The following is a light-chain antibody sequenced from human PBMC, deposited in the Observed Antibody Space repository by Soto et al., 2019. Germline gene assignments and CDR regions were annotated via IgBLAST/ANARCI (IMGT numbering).Light chain of an antibody. CDR3: SSFTSATTLYV. J-gene: IGLJ1*01. V-gene: IGLV2-14*01. CDR2: EVS. CDR1: TSNVGGYKY. Sequence: QSVLTQPPSASGSPGQSVSISCTGTTSNVGGYKYVSWYQQNPGKAPQLIIYEVSSRPSGVSNRFSGSKSGNTASLTISGLQAEDEADYYCSSFTSATTLYVFGSGTKVTAL.